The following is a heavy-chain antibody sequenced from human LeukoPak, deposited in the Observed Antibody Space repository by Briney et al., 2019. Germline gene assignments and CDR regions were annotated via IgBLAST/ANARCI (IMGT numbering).Heavy chain of an antibody. CDR1: EFSISSYE. J-gene: IGHJ6*03. CDR3: ARVELAPYYYYMDV. CDR2: ISSSGSTI. D-gene: IGHD1-7*01. Sequence: PGGSLRLSCAASEFSISSYEMNWVRQAPGKGLEWVSHISSSGSTIWYADSVKGRFTISRDNAKNSLYLQMTSLRAEDTAVYYCARVELAPYYYYMDVWGKGTTVTVS. V-gene: IGHV3-48*03.